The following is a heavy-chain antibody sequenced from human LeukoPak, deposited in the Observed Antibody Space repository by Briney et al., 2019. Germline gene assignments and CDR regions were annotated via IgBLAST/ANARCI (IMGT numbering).Heavy chain of an antibody. Sequence: GGSLRLSCAASGFTFDDYGMSWVRQAPGKGLEWVSGINWNGGSTGYADSVKGRFTISRDNAKDSLYLQMNSLRAEDTAVYYCARLREIPVFGVVTKSTSYFDYWGQGTLVTVSS. CDR1: GFTFDDYG. V-gene: IGHV3-20*04. CDR2: INWNGGST. CDR3: ARLREIPVFGVVTKSTSYFDY. J-gene: IGHJ4*02. D-gene: IGHD3-3*01.